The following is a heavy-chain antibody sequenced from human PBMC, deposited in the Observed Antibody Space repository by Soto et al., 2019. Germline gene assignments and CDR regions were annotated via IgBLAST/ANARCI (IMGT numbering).Heavy chain of an antibody. J-gene: IGHJ5*02. V-gene: IGHV4-4*02. CDR2: IYHSGST. CDR3: ARDVSYSSGWYRNWFDP. D-gene: IGHD6-19*01. CDR1: GGSISSSNW. Sequence: SETLSLTCAVSGGSISSSNWWSWVRQPPGKGLEWIGEIYHSGSTNYNPSLKSRVTISVDKSKNQFSLKLSSVTAADTAVYYCARDVSYSSGWYRNWFDPWGQGTLVTVSS.